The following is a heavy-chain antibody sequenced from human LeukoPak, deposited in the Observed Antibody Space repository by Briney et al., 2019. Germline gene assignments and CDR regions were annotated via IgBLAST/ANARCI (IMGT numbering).Heavy chain of an antibody. V-gene: IGHV4-31*03. J-gene: IGHJ5*02. CDR2: IYYSGST. CDR3: ARDQRLRFLEWLGFDP. Sequence: NPSQTLSLTCTVSGGSISSGGYYWSWIRQHPGKGLEWIGYIYYSGSTYYNPSLKSRVTISVDTSKNQFSLKLSSMTAADTAVYYCARDQRLRFLEWLGFDPWGQGTLVTVSS. D-gene: IGHD3-3*01. CDR1: GGSISSGGYY.